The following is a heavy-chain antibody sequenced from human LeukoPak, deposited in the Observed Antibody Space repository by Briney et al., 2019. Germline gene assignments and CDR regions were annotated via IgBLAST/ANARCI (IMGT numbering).Heavy chain of an antibody. Sequence: PGGSLRLSCAASGFTFSSYGMHWVRQAPGKGLEWVAVIWYDGSNKYYADSVKGRFTISRDNAKNSLYLQMNSLRAEDTAVYYCAMGWELLDFDYWGQGTLVTVSS. D-gene: IGHD1-26*01. CDR3: AMGWELLDFDY. CDR2: IWYDGSNK. J-gene: IGHJ4*02. V-gene: IGHV3-33*03. CDR1: GFTFSSYG.